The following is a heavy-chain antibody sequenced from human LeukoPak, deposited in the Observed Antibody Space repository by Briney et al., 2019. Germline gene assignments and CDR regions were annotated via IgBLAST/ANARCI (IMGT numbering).Heavy chain of an antibody. D-gene: IGHD6-13*01. V-gene: IGHV1-69*05. CDR2: IIPIFGTA. CDR1: GGTFSSYA. Sequence: ASVKVSCKASGGTFSSYAISWVRQAPGQGLEWMGGIIPIFGTANYAQKFQGRVTITTDESTSTAYMELSSLRSEDTAVYYCARAPGYSSSPRGSNYYGMDVWGQGTTVTVSS. CDR3: ARAPGYSSSPRGSNYYGMDV. J-gene: IGHJ6*02.